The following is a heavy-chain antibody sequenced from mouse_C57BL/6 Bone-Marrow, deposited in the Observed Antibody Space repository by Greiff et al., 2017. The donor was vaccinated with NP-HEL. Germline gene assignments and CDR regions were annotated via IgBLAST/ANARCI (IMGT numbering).Heavy chain of an antibody. J-gene: IGHJ1*03. CDR1: GYTFTSYW. Sequence: QVQLKQPGAELVRPGTSVKLSCKASGYTFTSYWMHWVKQRPGQGLEWIGVIDPSDSYTNYNQKFKGKATLTVDTSSSTAYMQLSSLTSEDSAVYYCSPITTVVATRYFDVWGTGTTVTVSS. CDR2: IDPSDSYT. D-gene: IGHD1-1*01. CDR3: SPITTVVATRYFDV. V-gene: IGHV1-59*01.